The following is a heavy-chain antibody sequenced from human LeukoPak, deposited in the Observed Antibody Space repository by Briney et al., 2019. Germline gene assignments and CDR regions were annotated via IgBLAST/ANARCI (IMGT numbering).Heavy chain of an antibody. CDR2: IYSGGST. D-gene: IGHD2-2*01. V-gene: IGHV3-53*01. CDR1: GFTVSSNY. CDR3: ARSPIIPAAMIAWFDP. Sequence: PGGSLRLSCAASGFTVSSNYMSWVRQAPRKGLEWVSVIYSGGSTYYADSVKGRLTISRDNAKNTLYLQMNSLRAEDTAVYYCARSPIIPAAMIAWFDPWGQGTLVTVSS. J-gene: IGHJ5*02.